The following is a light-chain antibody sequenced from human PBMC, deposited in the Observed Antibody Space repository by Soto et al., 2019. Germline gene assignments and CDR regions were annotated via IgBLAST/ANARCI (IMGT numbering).Light chain of an antibody. CDR1: SSDVGGYNY. Sequence: QSALTQPASVSGSPGQSIAISCTGTSSDVGGYNYVSWYQQRPGKAPKLSISNVSDRPSGVSNRFSGSKSGNTASLTFSGIPSEDEADYYCSSFTTSNTYGFGTGTKVTVL. CDR3: SSFTTSNTYG. J-gene: IGLJ1*01. CDR2: NVS. V-gene: IGLV2-14*01.